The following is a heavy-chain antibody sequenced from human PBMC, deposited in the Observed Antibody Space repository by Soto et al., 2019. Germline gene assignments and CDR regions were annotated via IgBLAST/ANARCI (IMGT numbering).Heavy chain of an antibody. Sequence: GASVKVSCKASGYTFTSYYMHWVRQAPGQGLEWMGLINPSGGSTSYAQKFQGRVTMTRDTSTSSVYMELSSLRSEDTAVYYCAKDYSTVTTDPLSVVLFDYWGQGALVTVSS. D-gene: IGHD4-17*01. CDR1: GYTFTSYY. J-gene: IGHJ4*02. V-gene: IGHV1-46*01. CDR3: AKDYSTVTTDPLSVVLFDY. CDR2: INPSGGST.